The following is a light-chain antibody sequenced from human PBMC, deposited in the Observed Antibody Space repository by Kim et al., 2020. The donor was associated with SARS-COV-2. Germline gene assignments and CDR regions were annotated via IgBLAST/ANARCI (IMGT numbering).Light chain of an antibody. Sequence: PGESTPLSCRASQSVSSTYLAWHQQKPGRAPRLLIYGASSRATAIPDRFSGSGSGTDFTLTISRLEPEDFAVYYCHQYGNSPFTFGQGTRLEIK. CDR3: HQYGNSPFT. CDR1: QSVSSTY. J-gene: IGKJ5*01. CDR2: GAS. V-gene: IGKV3-20*01.